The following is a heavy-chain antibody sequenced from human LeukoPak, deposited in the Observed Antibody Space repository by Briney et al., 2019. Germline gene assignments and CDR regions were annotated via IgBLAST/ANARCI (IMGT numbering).Heavy chain of an antibody. CDR3: ARRGYSYGYSYYYYMDV. J-gene: IGHJ6*03. CDR2: ISGSGGST. D-gene: IGHD5-18*01. V-gene: IGHV3-23*01. CDR1: GFTFSSYA. Sequence: GGSLRLSCAASGFTFSSYAMNWVRQAPGKGLEWVSAISGSGGSTYYADSVKGRFTISRDNSKNTLYLQMNSLRPEDTAVYYCARRGYSYGYSYYYYMDVWGKGTTVTISS.